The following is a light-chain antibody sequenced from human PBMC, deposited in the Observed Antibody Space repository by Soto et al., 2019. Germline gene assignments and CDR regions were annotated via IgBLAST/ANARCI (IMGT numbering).Light chain of an antibody. CDR3: QQYGSSQIT. V-gene: IGKV3-20*01. CDR2: GAS. Sequence: EIVMTQSPATLSVTPGERVTLSCRASQSVSSRLAWYQQKPGQSPRLLIYGASSRATGIPDRFSGSGSGTDFTLTISRLEPEDFAVYYCQQYGSSQITFGQGTKVDIK. J-gene: IGKJ1*01. CDR1: QSVSSR.